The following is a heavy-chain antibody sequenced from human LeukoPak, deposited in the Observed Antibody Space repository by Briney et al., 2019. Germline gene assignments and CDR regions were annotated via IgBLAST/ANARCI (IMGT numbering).Heavy chain of an antibody. D-gene: IGHD3-3*01. J-gene: IGHJ5*02. CDR2: IVVGSGNT. CDR3: AAAVPYDFWSVYFNWFDP. CDR1: GFTFTSSA. V-gene: IGHV1-58*01. Sequence: SVKVSCKASGFTFTSSAVQWVRQARGQRLEWIGWIVVGSGNTNYAQKFQERVTITRDMSTSTAYMELSSLRSEDTAVYYCAAAVPYDFWSVYFNWFDPWGQGTLVTVSS.